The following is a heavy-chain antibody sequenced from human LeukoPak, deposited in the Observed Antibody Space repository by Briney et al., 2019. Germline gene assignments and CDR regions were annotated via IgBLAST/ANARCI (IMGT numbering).Heavy chain of an antibody. J-gene: IGHJ4*02. CDR2: INPNSGGT. CDR1: GYTFTGYY. D-gene: IGHD3-10*01. V-gene: IGHV1-2*02. Sequence: RASVKVSCKASGYTFTGYYMHWVRQAPGQGLEWMGWINPNSGGTNYAQKFQGRVTITRDTSISTAYMELSRLRSDDTAVYYCGRDYYGSGSYGDYWGQGTLVSVSS. CDR3: GRDYYGSGSYGDY.